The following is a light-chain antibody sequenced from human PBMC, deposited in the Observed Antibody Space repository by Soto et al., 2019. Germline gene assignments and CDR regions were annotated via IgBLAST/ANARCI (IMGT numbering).Light chain of an antibody. CDR3: QQYGSSPPT. Sequence: EIVLTQSPGTLSLSPGERATLSCRASQSVSSSYLAWYQQKPGQAPRLLIYGASSRATGIPDRFSGSGSATEFTITISRLEPEDSSVYYCQQYGSSPPTFGQGTKVEIK. J-gene: IGKJ1*01. CDR2: GAS. V-gene: IGKV3-20*01. CDR1: QSVSSSY.